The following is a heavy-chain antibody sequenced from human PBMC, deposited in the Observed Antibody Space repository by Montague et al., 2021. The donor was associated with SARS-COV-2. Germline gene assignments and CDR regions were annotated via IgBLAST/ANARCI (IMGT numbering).Heavy chain of an antibody. V-gene: IGHV3-11*01. D-gene: IGHD2-15*01. CDR2: ISSSASTI. CDR1: GFTFSDYY. J-gene: IGHJ4*02. CDR3: ARGPYCSGGGCYY. Sequence: SLRLSCAASGFTFSDYYMSWIRQAPGTGLEWVSYISSSASTIYYADSVKGRFTISRDNSKNSLFLQMNSLRAEDMAVYYCARGPYCSGGGCYYWGQGTLVTVSS.